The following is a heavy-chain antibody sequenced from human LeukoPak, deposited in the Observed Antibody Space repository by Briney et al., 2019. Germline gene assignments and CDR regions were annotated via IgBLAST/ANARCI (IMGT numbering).Heavy chain of an antibody. CDR2: ISSSSSYI. CDR1: GFTFSSYS. J-gene: IGHJ6*02. V-gene: IGHV3-21*01. Sequence: GGSLRLPCAASGFTFSSYSMNWVRQAPGKGLEWVSSISSSSSYIYYADSVKGRFTISRDNAKNSLYLQMNSLRAEDTAVYYCARDRGRGGYGMDVWGQGTTVTVSS. D-gene: IGHD3-10*01. CDR3: ARDRGRGGYGMDV.